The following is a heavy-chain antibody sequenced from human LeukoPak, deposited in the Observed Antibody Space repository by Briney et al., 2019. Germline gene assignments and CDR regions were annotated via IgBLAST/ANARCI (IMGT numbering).Heavy chain of an antibody. CDR1: GFTFSSYA. V-gene: IGHV3-30-3*01. D-gene: IGHD3-22*01. CDR3: ARWVEGGYYLG. CDR2: ISYDGSNK. J-gene: IGHJ4*02. Sequence: PGGSLRLSCAASGFTFSSYAMHWVRQAPGKGLEWVAVISYDGSNKYYADSVKGRFTISRDNSKNTLYLQMNSLRAEDTAVYYCARWVEGGYYLGWGQGTLVTVSS.